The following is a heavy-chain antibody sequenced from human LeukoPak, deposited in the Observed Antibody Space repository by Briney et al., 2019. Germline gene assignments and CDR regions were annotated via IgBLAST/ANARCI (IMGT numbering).Heavy chain of an antibody. CDR1: GGSISSGGYY. V-gene: IGHV4-61*08. CDR3: ARQSDDYGDYVGGWYFDY. J-gene: IGHJ4*02. D-gene: IGHD4-17*01. CDR2: IYYSGST. Sequence: SETLSLTCTVSGGSISSGGYYWSWIRQHPGKGLEWIGYIYYSGSTNYNPSLKSRVTISVDTSKNQFSLKLSSVTAADTAVYYCARQSDDYGDYVGGWYFDYWGQGTLVTVSS.